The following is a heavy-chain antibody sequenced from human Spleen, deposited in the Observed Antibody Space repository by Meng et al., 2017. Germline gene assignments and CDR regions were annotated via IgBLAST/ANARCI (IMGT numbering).Heavy chain of an antibody. CDR1: GYSIGSVYY. V-gene: IGHV4-38-2*02. CDR3: AKRGEDFLGASFAFDV. D-gene: IGHD1-26*01. Sequence: GSLRLSCTVSGYSIGSVYYWGWIRQPPGKGLEWIGSFYHSGSTYYNPSLKSRVTISVDTSKNQFSLKLGSVTAADTAVYYCAKRGEDFLGASFAFDVWGQGTLVTVSS. J-gene: IGHJ3*01. CDR2: FYHSGST.